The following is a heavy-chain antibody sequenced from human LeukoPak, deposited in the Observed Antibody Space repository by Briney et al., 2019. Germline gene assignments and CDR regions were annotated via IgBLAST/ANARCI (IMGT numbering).Heavy chain of an antibody. CDR2: IIPIFGTA. J-gene: IGHJ4*02. CDR3: ARSSGGEVGFDY. V-gene: IGHV1-69*05. Sequence: ASVKVSRKASGGTLSNYVISWVRHAPGQGHEWMVGIIPIFGTANYAQKFQGRVTITTDESTSTAYLELSSLRSEDTAVYYCARSSGGEVGFDYWGQGTLVTVSS. CDR1: GGTLSNYV. D-gene: IGHD2-21*01.